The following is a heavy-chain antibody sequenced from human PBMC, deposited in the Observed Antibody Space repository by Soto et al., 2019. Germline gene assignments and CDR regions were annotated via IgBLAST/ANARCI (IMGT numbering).Heavy chain of an antibody. CDR2: IIPITATA. J-gene: IGHJ6*02. D-gene: IGHD2-2*01. Sequence: VQLVQSGAEVKKPGSSVKVSCKASGGTFGSYAISWVRQAPGQGLEWMGGIIPITATANYAQKFQGRVTITADESTSTAAMQLSNLRSEDTAVYYCARSQGSSTSLEIYYYYYYGMDVWGQGTTVTVSS. CDR3: ARSQGSSTSLEIYYYYYYGMDV. CDR1: GGTFGSYA. V-gene: IGHV1-69*01.